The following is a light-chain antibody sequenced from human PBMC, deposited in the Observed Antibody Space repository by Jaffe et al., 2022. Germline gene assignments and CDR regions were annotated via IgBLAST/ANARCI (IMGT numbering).Light chain of an antibody. CDR3: QQYDSSPPELT. CDR1: QSVRNNY. Sequence: EIVLTQSPGTLSLSTGERATLSCRASQSVRNNYLAWYQQKPGQAPRLVIYGASTRATGIPVRFSGSGSGTDFTLAISRLEPEDFAVYYCQQYDSSPPELTFGGGTKVEMK. V-gene: IGKV3-20*01. CDR2: GAS. J-gene: IGKJ4*01.